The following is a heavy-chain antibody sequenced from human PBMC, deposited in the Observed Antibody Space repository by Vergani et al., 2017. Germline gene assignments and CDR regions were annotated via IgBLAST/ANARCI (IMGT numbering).Heavy chain of an antibody. CDR2: MNPNSGNT. CDR1: GYTFTSYD. J-gene: IGHJ6*03. V-gene: IGHV1-8*01. Sequence: QVQLVQSGAEVKKPGASVKVSCKASGYTFTSYDINWVRQATGQGLEWMGWMNPNSGNTGYAQKFQGRVTMTRNTSISTAYMELSSLRSEDTAVYYCARERKQPPTYYYYYMDVWGKGTTVTVSS. CDR3: ARERKQPPTYYYYYMDV. D-gene: IGHD6-13*01.